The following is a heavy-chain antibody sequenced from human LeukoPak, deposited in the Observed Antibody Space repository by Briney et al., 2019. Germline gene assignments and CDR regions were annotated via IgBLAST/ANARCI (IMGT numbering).Heavy chain of an antibody. Sequence: GGSLGLSCAASGFTFSSYSMNWVRQAPGKGLEWVSSISSSSSYIYYADSVKGRFTISRDNAKNSLYLQMNSLRAEDTAVYYCARDLIAAYGMDVWGQGTTVTVSS. CDR3: ARDLIAAYGMDV. CDR2: ISSSSSYI. D-gene: IGHD6-6*01. J-gene: IGHJ6*02. V-gene: IGHV3-21*01. CDR1: GFTFSSYS.